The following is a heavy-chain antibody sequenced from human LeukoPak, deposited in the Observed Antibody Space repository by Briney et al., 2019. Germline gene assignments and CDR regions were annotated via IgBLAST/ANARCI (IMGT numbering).Heavy chain of an antibody. V-gene: IGHV4-4*07. J-gene: IGHJ6*02. CDR1: GGSISSYY. Sequence: PSETLSLTCTVSGGSISSYYWSWIRQPAGKGLEWIGRIYTSGSTNYNPSLKSRVTTSVDTSKNQFSLKLSSVTAADTAVYYCARDRVRGVIAYGMDVWGQGTTVTVSS. CDR3: ARDRVRGVIAYGMDV. D-gene: IGHD3-10*01. CDR2: IYTSGST.